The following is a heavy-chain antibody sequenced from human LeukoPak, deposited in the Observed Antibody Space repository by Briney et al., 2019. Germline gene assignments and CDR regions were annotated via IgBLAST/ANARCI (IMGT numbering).Heavy chain of an antibody. V-gene: IGHV3-30*18. CDR3: AKVLGVATIISYYYYGMDV. J-gene: IGHJ6*02. Sequence: PGGSLRLSCAASGFTFSSYGMHWVRHDPGKGLEWVVVTSNDGSNKEYADSVKGRFTVSRDNSKNTLYLQVNFVRSEDTAVYYCAKVLGVATIISYYYYGMDVWGQGTTVTVSS. CDR1: GFTFSSYG. D-gene: IGHD5-12*01. CDR2: TSNDGSNK.